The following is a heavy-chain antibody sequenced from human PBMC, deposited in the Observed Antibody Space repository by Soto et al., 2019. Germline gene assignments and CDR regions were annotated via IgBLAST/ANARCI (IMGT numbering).Heavy chain of an antibody. Sequence: PSETLSLTCAVYGGSFSGYYWSWIRQPPGKGLEWIGEINHSGSTNYNPSLKSRVTISVDTSKNQFSLKLSSVTAADTAVYYCARGPVVVPAAVYYYYYYMDVWGKGTTVTVSS. CDR1: GGSFSGYY. CDR2: INHSGST. V-gene: IGHV4-34*01. J-gene: IGHJ6*03. CDR3: ARGPVVVPAAVYYYYYYMDV. D-gene: IGHD2-2*01.